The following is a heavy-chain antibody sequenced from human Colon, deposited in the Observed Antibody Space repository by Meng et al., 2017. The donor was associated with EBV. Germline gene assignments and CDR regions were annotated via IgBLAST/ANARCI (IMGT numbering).Heavy chain of an antibody. CDR2: FSGNDGST. CDR1: GFTFSTYA. D-gene: IGHD6-19*01. J-gene: IGHJ4*02. V-gene: IGHV3-23*04. Sequence: VQLVASWGGVVQPVGSLRLSFVALGFTFSTYAMSWVRQAPGKGLEWVSTFSGNDGSTYYADSVKGRFTISRDNSKNTVYLQMNSLRGEDTATYYCAKRRVAVAGDFDYWGQGTLVTVSS. CDR3: AKRRVAVAGDFDY.